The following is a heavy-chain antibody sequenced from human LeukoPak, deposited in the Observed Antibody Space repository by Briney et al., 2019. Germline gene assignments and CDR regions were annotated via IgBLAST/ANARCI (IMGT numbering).Heavy chain of an antibody. CDR3: ARRRTYGSGSLDY. CDR1: GGSFSVYY. D-gene: IGHD3-10*01. J-gene: IGHJ4*02. CDR2: INHSGST. Sequence: SETLSLTCAVYGGSFSVYYWSWIRQPPGKGLEWIGEINHSGSTNYNPSLKSRVTISVGTSKNQFSLKLSSVTAADTAVYYCARRRTYGSGSLDYWGQGTLVTVSS. V-gene: IGHV4-34*01.